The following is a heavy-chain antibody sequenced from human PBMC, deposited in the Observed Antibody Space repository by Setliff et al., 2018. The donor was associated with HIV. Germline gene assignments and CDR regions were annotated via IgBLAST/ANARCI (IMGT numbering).Heavy chain of an antibody. Sequence: SETLSLTCTVSGDSIGDYYWNWIRQPAGKGLEWIGRVYASAYSNYNPSLKSRVTMSVDTSQNQFSLKLRSVSAADTAVYCCARDWVTRSNYYGSGSPWYFDFWGRGILVTVSS. CDR3: ARDWVTRSNYYGSGSPWYFDF. CDR1: GDSIGDYY. D-gene: IGHD3-10*01. CDR2: VYASAYS. J-gene: IGHJ2*01. V-gene: IGHV4-4*07.